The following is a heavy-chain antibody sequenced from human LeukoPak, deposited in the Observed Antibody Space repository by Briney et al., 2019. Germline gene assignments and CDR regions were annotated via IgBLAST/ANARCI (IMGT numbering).Heavy chain of an antibody. D-gene: IGHD4-17*01. CDR3: VREVGYGDYVSTNNWFDP. V-gene: IGHV1-69*04. J-gene: IGHJ5*02. Sequence: SVNVSCKASGGTFSSHVISWVRQAPGQGLEWMGKIIPILGMAHYAQKFQGRVTITADKSTSTAYMELSSLRSEDTAVYYCVREVGYGDYVSTNNWFDPWGQGTLVIVSS. CDR2: IIPILGMA. CDR1: GGTFSSHV.